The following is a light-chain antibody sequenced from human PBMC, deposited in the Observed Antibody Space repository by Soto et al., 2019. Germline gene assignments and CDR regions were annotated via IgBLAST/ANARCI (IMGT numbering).Light chain of an antibody. CDR3: QQSYSTSLK. J-gene: IGKJ4*02. V-gene: IGKV1-39*01. CDR1: QSIGGF. CDR2: AAS. Sequence: DIQMTQSPSSLSVSVGDRVTITCRASQSIGGFLNWYQQKLGKAPKLLIYAASSLQSGVPSRFSGSGSGIDFTLTISSLQPEAFATYYCQQSYSTSLKCGGGTKVDIK.